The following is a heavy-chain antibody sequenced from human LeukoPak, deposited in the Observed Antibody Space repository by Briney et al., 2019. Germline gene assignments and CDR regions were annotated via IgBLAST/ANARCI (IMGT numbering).Heavy chain of an antibody. Sequence: GGSLRLSCAASGFNVSSNYMSWVRQAPGKGLEWVSVIYSGGSTYYADSVKGRFIISRDNSKNMLYLQMNSLRAEDTAVYYCARYRSVTTGKRFFDYWGQGTLVTVSS. CDR3: ARYRSVTTGKRFFDY. J-gene: IGHJ4*02. D-gene: IGHD4-17*01. V-gene: IGHV3-53*01. CDR2: IYSGGST. CDR1: GFNVSSNY.